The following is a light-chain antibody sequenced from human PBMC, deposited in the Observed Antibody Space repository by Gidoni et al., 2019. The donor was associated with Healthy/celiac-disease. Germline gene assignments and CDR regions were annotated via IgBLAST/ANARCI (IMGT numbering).Light chain of an antibody. CDR3: QKYNSAPLT. V-gene: IGKV1-27*01. J-gene: IGKJ4*01. CDR1: QGISKY. Sequence: DIQTHQSPSSLSASVGDRVTITCRASQGISKYLAWYQQKPGKVPKLLIYAASTLQSGVPSRFRGSGSETDFALTISSLQPEDVATYYCQKYNSAPLTFGGGTKVEIK. CDR2: AAS.